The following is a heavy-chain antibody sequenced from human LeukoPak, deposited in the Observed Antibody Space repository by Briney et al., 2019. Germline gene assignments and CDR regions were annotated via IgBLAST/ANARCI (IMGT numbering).Heavy chain of an antibody. Sequence: SQTLSLTCTVSGGSVSSGDYYWSWIRQPAGKGLEWIGRIYTTGNTNYNPSLKSRVTISVDTSKNQFSLNLRSVTAADTGFYYCVRGGYDCSTTSCQRWGQGTLVTVSS. CDR3: VRGGYDCSTTSCQR. V-gene: IGHV4-61*02. J-gene: IGHJ4*02. CDR2: IYTTGNT. CDR1: GGSVSSGDYY. D-gene: IGHD2-2*01.